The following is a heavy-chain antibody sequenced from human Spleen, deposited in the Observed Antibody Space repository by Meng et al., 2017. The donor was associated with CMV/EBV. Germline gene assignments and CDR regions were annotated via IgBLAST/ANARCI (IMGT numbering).Heavy chain of an antibody. D-gene: IGHD2-21*01. CDR3: ARGDCRSVSCPFDN. CDR2: VSYGGGT. J-gene: IGHJ4*02. Sequence: AVSGGSISGYYWSWSRQPPGKGLEWIGEVSYGGGTNYSPSRKRRVTRSVDTSRSQLSLNVTSVTAADTAVYYCARGDCRSVSCPFDNWGQGTLVTVSS. CDR1: GGSISGYY. V-gene: IGHV4-34*01.